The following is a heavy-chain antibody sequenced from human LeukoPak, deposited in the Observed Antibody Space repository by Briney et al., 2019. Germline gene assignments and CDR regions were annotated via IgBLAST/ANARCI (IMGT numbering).Heavy chain of an antibody. J-gene: IGHJ4*02. CDR2: IYYSGSI. Sequence: SETLSLTCTVSGGSISSYYWSWIRQPPGKGLEWIGYIYYSGSINYNPSLKSRVTISVDTSKNQFSLKLSSVTAADTAVYYCARAAAGFGYWGQGTLVTVSS. CDR1: GGSISSYY. V-gene: IGHV4-59*01. D-gene: IGHD6-13*01. CDR3: ARAAAGFGY.